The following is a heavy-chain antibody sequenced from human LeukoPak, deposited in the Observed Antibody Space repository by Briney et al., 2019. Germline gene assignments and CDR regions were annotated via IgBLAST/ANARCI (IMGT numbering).Heavy chain of an antibody. Sequence: SETLSLTCAVYGGSFSGYYWSWIRQPPGKGLEWIGETNHSARTNYNPSPNSRVTISVDTSKNQCSLKLSSVTAADTAVYYCARQGLRYFDWLPTQVAYYFDYWGQGTLVTVSS. CDR2: TNHSART. D-gene: IGHD3-9*01. CDR1: GGSFSGYY. CDR3: ARQGLRYFDWLPTQVAYYFDY. V-gene: IGHV4-34*01. J-gene: IGHJ4*02.